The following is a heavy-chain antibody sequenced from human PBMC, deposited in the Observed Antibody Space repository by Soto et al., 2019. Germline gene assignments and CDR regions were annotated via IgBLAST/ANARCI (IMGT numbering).Heavy chain of an antibody. CDR2: ISAYNGNT. CDR1: GYTFTXYG. Sequence: SXKXSCKDSGYTFTXYGISLLRQAPGQGLEWMGWISAYNGNTNYAQKLQGRVNMTTETSTSTAYMELRNLTSDETAVYYCARDYYYDSSGYYLPDYWGQGTLGTVSS. D-gene: IGHD3-22*01. CDR3: ARDYYYDSSGYYLPDY. V-gene: IGHV1-18*01. J-gene: IGHJ4*02.